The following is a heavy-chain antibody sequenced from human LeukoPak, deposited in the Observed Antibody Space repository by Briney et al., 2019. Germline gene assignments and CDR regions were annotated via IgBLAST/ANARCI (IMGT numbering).Heavy chain of an antibody. D-gene: IGHD2-2*01. CDR3: AKGGYCSATRCYVGKGMDD. V-gene: IGHV3-30*18. Sequence: GRSLRLSCAASGFTFDTYGTHWVRQAPGKGLEWVAVISHDGVDKYYADSVKGRFTISRDNSKNTVSLQVNSLRAEDTAAYYCAKGGYCSATRCYVGKGMDDWGQGTLVTVSS. J-gene: IGHJ4*02. CDR2: ISHDGVDK. CDR1: GFTFDTYG.